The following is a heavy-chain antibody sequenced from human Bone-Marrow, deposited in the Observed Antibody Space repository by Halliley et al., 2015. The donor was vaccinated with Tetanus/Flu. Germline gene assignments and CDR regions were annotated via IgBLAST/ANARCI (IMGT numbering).Heavy chain of an antibody. D-gene: IGHD3-10*01. CDR3: ARSDYGSAVSLHD. J-gene: IGHJ4*02. CDR1: GGSVSSGTYF. CDR2: IYYSGST. Sequence: LRLSCTVSGGSVSSGTYFWSWIRQPPGKGLEWIGGIYYSGSTNYNPSLKSRLTISIDTSKNQFSLKVSSVTAADTAVYYCARSDYGSAVSLHDWGQGTLVTVSS. V-gene: IGHV4-61*01.